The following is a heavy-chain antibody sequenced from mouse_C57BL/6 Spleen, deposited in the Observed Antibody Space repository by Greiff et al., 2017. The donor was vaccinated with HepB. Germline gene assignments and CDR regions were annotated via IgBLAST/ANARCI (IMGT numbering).Heavy chain of an antibody. D-gene: IGHD1-1*01. CDR1: GYAFSSYW. V-gene: IGHV1-80*01. J-gene: IGHJ2*01. CDR2: IYPGDGDT. Sequence: QVQLQQSGAELVKPGASVKISCKASGYAFSSYWMNWVKQRPGKGLEWIGQIYPGDGDTNYNGKFKGKATLTADKSSSTAYMQLSSLTSEDSAVYFCARSRSITTVVASPYFDYWGQGTTLTVSS. CDR3: ARSRSITTVVASPYFDY.